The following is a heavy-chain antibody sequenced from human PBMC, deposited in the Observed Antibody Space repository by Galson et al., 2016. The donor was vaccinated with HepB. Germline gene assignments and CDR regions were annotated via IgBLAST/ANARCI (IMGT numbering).Heavy chain of an antibody. CDR1: GFTFGTYA. J-gene: IGHJ4*02. CDR2: ISYDGSNK. Sequence: SLRLSCAASGFTFGTYALHWVRQAPAKGLEWLAVISYDGSNKYYADSVKGRITISRDISKDTLYLQINGLRAEDTAVYYCARDGVVPSDYYDSSGRGYFDYWGQGTLVTVSS. V-gene: IGHV3-30*04. D-gene: IGHD3-22*01. CDR3: ARDGVVPSDYYDSSGRGYFDY.